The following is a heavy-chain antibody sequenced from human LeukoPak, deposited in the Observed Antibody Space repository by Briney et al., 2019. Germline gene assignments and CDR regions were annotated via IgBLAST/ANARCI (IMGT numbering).Heavy chain of an antibody. D-gene: IGHD2-21*02. CDR3: ASPAVLLTAQYRNWDY. CDR2: ISSSGSTI. J-gene: IGHJ4*02. V-gene: IGHV3-11*04. Sequence: PGGSLRLPCAASGFTFSDYYMSWIRQAPGRGLEWVSYISSSGSTIYYADSVKGRFTISRDNAKNSLYLQMNSLRAEDTAVYYCASPAVLLTAQYRNWDYWGQGTLVTVSS. CDR1: GFTFSDYY.